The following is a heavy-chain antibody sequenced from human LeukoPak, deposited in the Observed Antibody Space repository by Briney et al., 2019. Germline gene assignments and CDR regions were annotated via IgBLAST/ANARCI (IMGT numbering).Heavy chain of an antibody. V-gene: IGHV4-34*01. Sequence: SETLSLTCAVYGGSFSGYYWSWIRQPPGKGLEWIGEINHSGSTNCNPSLKSRVTISVDTSKNQFSLKLSSVTAADTAVYYCAREVAVAENNWFDPWGQGTLVTVSS. CDR1: GGSFSGYY. J-gene: IGHJ5*02. CDR3: AREVAVAENNWFDP. CDR2: INHSGST. D-gene: IGHD6-19*01.